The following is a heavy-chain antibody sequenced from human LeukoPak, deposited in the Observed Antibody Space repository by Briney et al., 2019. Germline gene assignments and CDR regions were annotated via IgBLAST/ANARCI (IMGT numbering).Heavy chain of an antibody. CDR3: ASHSHLWFWTRFDY. CDR2: IYYSGST. D-gene: IGHD3-10*01. V-gene: IGHV4-39*01. CDR1: GGSISSSSYY. J-gene: IGHJ4*02. Sequence: SETLSLTCTVSGGSISSSSYYWGWIRQPPGKGLEWIGSIYYSGSTYYNPSLKSRVTISVDTSKNQFSLKLSSVTAAVTAVYYCASHSHLWFWTRFDYWGQGTLVTVSS.